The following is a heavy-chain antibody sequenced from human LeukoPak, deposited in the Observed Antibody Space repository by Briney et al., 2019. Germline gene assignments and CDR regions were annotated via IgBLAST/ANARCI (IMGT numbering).Heavy chain of an antibody. CDR3: ASHYYDSRGFDY. CDR1: GYTFTSYY. D-gene: IGHD3-22*01. J-gene: IGHJ4*02. CDR2: INPNSGGT. V-gene: IGHV1-2*02. Sequence: ASVKVSCKASGYTFTSYYMHWVRQAPGQGLEWMGWINPNSGGTNYAQKFQGRVTMTRDTSISTAYMELSRLRSDDTAVYYCASHYYDSRGFDYWGQGTLVTVSS.